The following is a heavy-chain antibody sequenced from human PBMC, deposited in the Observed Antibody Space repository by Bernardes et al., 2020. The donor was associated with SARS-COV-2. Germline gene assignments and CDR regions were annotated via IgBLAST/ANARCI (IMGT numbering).Heavy chain of an antibody. CDR3: ARDRVGEDYYDSSGYYVDAFDI. V-gene: IGHV4-59*01. Sequence: SETLSLTCTVSGGSISSYYWSWIRQPPGKGLEWIGYIYYSGSTNYNPSLKSRVTISVDTSKNQFSLKLSSVTAADTAVYYCARDRVGEDYYDSSGYYVDAFDIWGQGTMVTVSS. D-gene: IGHD3-22*01. CDR1: GGSISSYY. CDR2: IYYSGST. J-gene: IGHJ3*02.